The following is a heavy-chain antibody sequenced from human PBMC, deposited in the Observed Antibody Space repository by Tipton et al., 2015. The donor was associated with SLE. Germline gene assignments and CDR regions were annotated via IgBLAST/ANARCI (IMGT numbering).Heavy chain of an antibody. CDR1: GYTFSSYW. J-gene: IGHJ4*02. CDR3: ARRDPSGYLDDF. Sequence: LQLVQSGAEVKKSGESLKISCKASGYTFSSYWIAWVRQTPVKGLEWMGIFYPSESASRYSPSFQGQVTISADTSTSTAYLQWRSLKASDTAMYYCARRDPSGYLDDFWGQGTLVTVSS. D-gene: IGHD3-22*01. CDR2: FYPSESAS. V-gene: IGHV5-51*03.